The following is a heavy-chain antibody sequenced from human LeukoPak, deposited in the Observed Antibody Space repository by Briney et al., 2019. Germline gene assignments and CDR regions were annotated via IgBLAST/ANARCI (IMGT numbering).Heavy chain of an antibody. V-gene: IGHV3-13*01. J-gene: IGHJ3*02. Sequence: GGSLRLSCAASGFTFSSYDVHWVRQATGKGLEWVSAIGTAGDTYYPGSVKGRFTISRENAKNSLYLQMNSLRAGDTAVYYCARVRGDSGAFDIWGQGTMVTVSS. D-gene: IGHD2-21*01. CDR2: IGTAGDT. CDR1: GFTFSSYD. CDR3: ARVRGDSGAFDI.